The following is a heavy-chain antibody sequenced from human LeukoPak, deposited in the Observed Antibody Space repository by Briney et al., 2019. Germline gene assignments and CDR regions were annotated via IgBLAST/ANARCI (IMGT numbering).Heavy chain of an antibody. CDR3: ARDRAVAGSGWYYYYMDV. D-gene: IGHD6-19*01. CDR1: GFTVSSNY. J-gene: IGHJ6*03. CDR2: IYSGGTT. Sequence: GGSLRLFCAASGFTVSSNYMSWVRQAPGKGLEWVSVIYSGGTTYYADSVKGRFTISRDNSKNTLYLQMNSLRAEDTAVYYCARDRAVAGSGWYYYYMDVWGKGTTVTISS. V-gene: IGHV3-53*01.